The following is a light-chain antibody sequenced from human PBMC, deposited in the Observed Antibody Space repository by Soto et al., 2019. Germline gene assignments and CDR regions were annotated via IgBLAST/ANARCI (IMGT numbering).Light chain of an antibody. Sequence: EIVLTQSPGTLSLSPGERDTLSCRASQSVSSSYLAWYQQKPGQAPRLLIYGASTRATGIPDRFSGSGSGTDFTLTISRLETEDFGVYYCQQYGSSSITFGQGTRLEIK. J-gene: IGKJ5*01. CDR3: QQYGSSSIT. CDR1: QSVSSSY. CDR2: GAS. V-gene: IGKV3-20*01.